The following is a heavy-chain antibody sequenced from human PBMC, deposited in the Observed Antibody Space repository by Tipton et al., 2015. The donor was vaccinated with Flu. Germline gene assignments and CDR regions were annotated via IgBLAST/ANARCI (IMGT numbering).Heavy chain of an antibody. V-gene: IGHV3-48*03. CDR3: ASYSSSWYEGTVALDY. D-gene: IGHD6-13*01. CDR1: GFTFSSYE. Sequence: SLRLSCAASGFTFSSYEMNWVRQAPGKGLEWVSYISSSGSTIYYADSVKGRFTISRDNAKNSLYLQMNSLRAEDTAVYYCASYSSSWYEGTVALDYWGQGTLVTVSS. CDR2: ISSSGSTI. J-gene: IGHJ4*02.